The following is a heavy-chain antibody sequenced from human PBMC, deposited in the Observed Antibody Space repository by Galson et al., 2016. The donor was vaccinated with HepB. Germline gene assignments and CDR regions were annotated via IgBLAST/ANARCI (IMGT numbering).Heavy chain of an antibody. Sequence: SLRLSCAASGFTFNTYAVHWVRQAPGKGLEWVAVISYDGSNKFYGDSVKGRFTISRDNSKNMLSLQMNDVRTEDTAVYFCARGRVSSFNTYWYFDLWGHGTLVTVSS. CDR2: ISYDGSNK. CDR3: ARGRVSSFNTYWYFDL. CDR1: GFTFNTYA. V-gene: IGHV3-30-3*01. D-gene: IGHD6-13*01. J-gene: IGHJ2*01.